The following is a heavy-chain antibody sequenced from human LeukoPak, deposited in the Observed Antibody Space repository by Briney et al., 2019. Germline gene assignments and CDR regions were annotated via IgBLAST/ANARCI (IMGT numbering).Heavy chain of an antibody. Sequence: SETLSLTCTVSGDSIGSYFWSWIRQPPGKGLEWIGYNSGSTNYNPSLKSRVTILLDRSKNQFSLKLSSVTAADTAIYYCARGRGYGGDYLRSFDIWGQGTMVTVSS. CDR2: NSGST. V-gene: IGHV4-59*08. CDR1: GDSIGSYF. D-gene: IGHD1-26*01. J-gene: IGHJ3*02. CDR3: ARGRGYGGDYLRSFDI.